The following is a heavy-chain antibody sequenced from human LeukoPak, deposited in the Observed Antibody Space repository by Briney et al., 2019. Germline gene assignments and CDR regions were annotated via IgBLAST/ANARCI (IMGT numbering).Heavy chain of an antibody. CDR2: FSTSGGGT. CDR3: ARYCSGVSCYSGYDY. D-gene: IGHD2-15*01. V-gene: IGHV3-64*01. Sequence: GVSVTLFCGVSVFTFSTYPMLGVRQTPGKGLEDFSPFSTSGGGTYYANSVKGRFTISRDNSKNTLYLQMGSLRAEDMAVYYCARYCSGVSCYSGYDYWGQGTLVTVSS. CDR1: VFTFSTYP. J-gene: IGHJ4*02.